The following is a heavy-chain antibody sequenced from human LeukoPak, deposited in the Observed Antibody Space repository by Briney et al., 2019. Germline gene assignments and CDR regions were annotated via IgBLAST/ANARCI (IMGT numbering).Heavy chain of an antibody. V-gene: IGHV3-53*01. CDR2: IYSGGST. CDR1: GFTVSSNY. CDR3: ATDINSYGYG. Sequence: QPGGSLRLSCAASGFTVSSNYMSWVRQAPGKGLEWVSVIYSGGSTYYADSVKGRFTISRDNAKNSLYLQMNSLRADDTAVYYCATDINSYGYGWGQGPLVTVSS. J-gene: IGHJ4*02. D-gene: IGHD5-18*01.